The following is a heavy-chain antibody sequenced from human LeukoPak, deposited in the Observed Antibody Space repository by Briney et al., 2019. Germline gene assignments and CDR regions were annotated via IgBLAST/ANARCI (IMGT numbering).Heavy chain of an antibody. Sequence: GGSLRLSCAASGFTFSSYAMSWVRQAPGKGLEWVSAISGSGGSTYYADSVKGRFTISRDNSKNTLYLQMNSLRAVDTAVYYCAKDLNDDSSGYLDYWGQGTLVTVSS. CDR2: ISGSGGST. CDR3: AKDLNDDSSGYLDY. D-gene: IGHD3-22*01. CDR1: GFTFSSYA. V-gene: IGHV3-23*01. J-gene: IGHJ4*02.